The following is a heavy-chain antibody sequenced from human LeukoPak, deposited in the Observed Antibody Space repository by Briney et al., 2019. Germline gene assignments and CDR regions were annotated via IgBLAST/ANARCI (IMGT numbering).Heavy chain of an antibody. J-gene: IGHJ4*02. D-gene: IGHD2-15*01. V-gene: IGHV3-30*18. Sequence: PGGSLRLSCAASGFTFSSYGIHWVRQAPGKGLEWVAVISYDGSHKYYADSVKGRLTISRDNSKNTLYLQMNSLRAEDTAVYYCAKDLRDSRFLPRRYCSGGSCYQGIDYWGQGTLVTVSS. CDR1: GFTFSSYG. CDR3: AKDLRDSRFLPRRYCSGGSCYQGIDY. CDR2: ISYDGSHK.